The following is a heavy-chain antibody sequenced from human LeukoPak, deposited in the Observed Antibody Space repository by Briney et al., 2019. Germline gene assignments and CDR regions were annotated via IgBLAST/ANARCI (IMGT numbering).Heavy chain of an antibody. CDR3: ARGAWVRGPENYFDY. D-gene: IGHD3-10*01. CDR2: ITGSADST. CDR1: GFTFSSYA. J-gene: IGHJ4*02. Sequence: GGSLRLSCAASGFTFSSYAMSWVRQAPGQGLKWVSTITGSADSTFYAVSVKGRFTISRDNSKNTLYLQMNSLRAEDTAVYYCARGAWVRGPENYFDYWGQGTLVTVSS. V-gene: IGHV3-23*01.